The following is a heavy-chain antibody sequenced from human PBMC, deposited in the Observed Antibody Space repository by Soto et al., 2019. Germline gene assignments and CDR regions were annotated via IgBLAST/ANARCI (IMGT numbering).Heavy chain of an antibody. D-gene: IGHD1-20*01. CDR1: GYTLTELS. J-gene: IGHJ5*02. Sequence: ASVKVSCKVSGYTLTELSMHLVRQAPGKGLEWMGGFDPEDGETIYAQKFQGRVTMTEDTSTDTAYMELSSLRSEDTAVYYCATDSGITGTHRFDPWGQGTLVTVSS. V-gene: IGHV1-24*01. CDR2: FDPEDGET. CDR3: ATDSGITGTHRFDP.